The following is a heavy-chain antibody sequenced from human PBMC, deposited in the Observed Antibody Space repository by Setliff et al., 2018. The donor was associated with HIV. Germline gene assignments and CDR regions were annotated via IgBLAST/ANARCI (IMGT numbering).Heavy chain of an antibody. CDR1: GGSFSGYY. V-gene: IGHV4-34*01. CDR2: INHSGST. Sequence: NPSETLSLTCAVYGGSFSGYYWSWIRQPPGKGLEWIGEINHSGSTNYNPSLKSRVTISVDTSKNQFSLKLSSVTAADTAVYYCARGRVAVVKGYYYYYYGMDVWGQGTTVTVSS. D-gene: IGHD2-15*01. CDR3: ARGRVAVVKGYYYYYYGMDV. J-gene: IGHJ6*02.